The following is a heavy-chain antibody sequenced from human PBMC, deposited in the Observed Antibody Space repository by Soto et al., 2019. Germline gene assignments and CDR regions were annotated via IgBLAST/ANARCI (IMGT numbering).Heavy chain of an antibody. CDR1: GFTLSTCS. D-gene: IGHD3-16*01. Sequence: EVQLVESGGGLVQPGGSLRLSCAASGFTLSTCSINWVRQAPGKGLEWVSYISATGSTIRYADSVKGRFTISRDNANNSLYLQMDSLGDEDTAVYYCARDMNYWGQGTLVTVSS. V-gene: IGHV3-48*02. CDR2: ISATGSTI. J-gene: IGHJ4*02. CDR3: ARDMNY.